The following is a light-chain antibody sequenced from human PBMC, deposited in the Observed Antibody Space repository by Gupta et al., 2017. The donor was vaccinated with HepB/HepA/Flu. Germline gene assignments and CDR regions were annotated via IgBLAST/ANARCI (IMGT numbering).Light chain of an antibody. J-gene: IGLJ2*01. Sequence: LVLTHSPSAPAPLRAPVQLTCTPNSGHTYYDIAWHQQQPGKGPGYLMRVDSDGDHTKGDRIPDRCSGSSSGAERDLTVSSLHDEDEADYYCHTGGAGIRVFGGGTKLTVL. CDR3: HTGGAGIRV. V-gene: IGLV4-69*01. CDR1: SGHTYYD. CDR2: VDSDGDH.